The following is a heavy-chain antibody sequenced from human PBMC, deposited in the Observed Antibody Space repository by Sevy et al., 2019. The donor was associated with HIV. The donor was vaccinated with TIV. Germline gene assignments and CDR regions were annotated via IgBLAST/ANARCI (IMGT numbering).Heavy chain of an antibody. CDR2: ISSRRSYT. D-gene: IGHD3-10*01. CDR3: AREGDLRYFDF. J-gene: IGHJ2*01. V-gene: IGHV3-11*05. CDR1: GFTFSDYY. Sequence: GGSLRLSCAASGFTFSDYYMTWIRQAPGKGLEWISYISSRRSYTNYADSVKGRFTISRDNAKNSMYLQMNSLRAEDTAVYYCAREGDLRYFDFWGRGTLVTVSS.